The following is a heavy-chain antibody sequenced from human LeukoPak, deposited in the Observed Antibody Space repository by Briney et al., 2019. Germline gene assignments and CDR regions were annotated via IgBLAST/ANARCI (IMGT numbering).Heavy chain of an antibody. CDR2: IYSGGNT. Sequence: GGSLRLSCAASGFTVSSNYMSWVRQAPGKGLEWVSVIYSGGNTYYADSVKGRFTISRDNSKNTLYLQMNSLRAEDTAVNYCAIDGRTGDRWYFDYWGQGTLVTVSS. V-gene: IGHV3-66*02. D-gene: IGHD7-27*01. CDR1: GFTVSSNY. CDR3: AIDGRTGDRWYFDY. J-gene: IGHJ4*02.